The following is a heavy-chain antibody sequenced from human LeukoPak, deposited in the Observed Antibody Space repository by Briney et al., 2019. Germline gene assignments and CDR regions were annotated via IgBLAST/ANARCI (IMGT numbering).Heavy chain of an antibody. D-gene: IGHD1-26*01. J-gene: IGHJ5*02. CDR1: GGSISSGGYY. CDR2: IYYSGST. V-gene: IGHV4-31*03. CDR3: ARDASGSYSNWFDP. Sequence: SETLSLTCTVSGGSISSGGYYWSWIRQHPGKGLEWIGYIYYSGSTYYNPPLKSRVTISVDTSKNQFSLKLSSVTAADTAVYYCARDASGSYSNWFDPWGQGTLVTVSS.